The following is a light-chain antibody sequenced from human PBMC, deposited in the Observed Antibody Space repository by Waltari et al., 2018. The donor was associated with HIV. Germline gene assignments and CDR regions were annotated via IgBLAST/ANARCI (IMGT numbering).Light chain of an antibody. CDR1: RSVNSN. CDR2: GAF. V-gene: IGKV3-15*01. J-gene: IGKJ3*01. Sequence: EIVMTQSPATLSVSPGERVTLSCRASRSVNSNLAWYQQKPGQAPRLLIYGAFGRAAGIPARFSGGGSGTEFTLTISSLQPDDFATYYCQQYNSYFLFTFGPGTKVDIK. CDR3: QQYNSYFLFT.